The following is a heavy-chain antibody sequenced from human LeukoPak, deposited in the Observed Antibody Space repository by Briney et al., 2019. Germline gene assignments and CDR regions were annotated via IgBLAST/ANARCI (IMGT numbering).Heavy chain of an antibody. CDR2: ISGGGDNT. D-gene: IGHD1-14*01. CDR1: GFTFSSYA. CDR3: AKPARTDYVDY. Sequence: PGGSLRLSCAASGFTFSSYAMSWVRQAPGQGLEWVSVISGGGDNTYYADSVKGRFTISRDNSKNTLYLQMNSLRAEDTAVYYCAKPARTDYVDYWGQGTLVTVSS. J-gene: IGHJ4*02. V-gene: IGHV3-23*01.